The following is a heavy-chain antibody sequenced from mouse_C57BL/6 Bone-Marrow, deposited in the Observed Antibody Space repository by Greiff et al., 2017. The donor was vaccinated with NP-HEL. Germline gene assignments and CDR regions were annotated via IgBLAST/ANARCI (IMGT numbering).Heavy chain of an antibody. V-gene: IGHV1-69*01. CDR3: AGAGYCGYFDY. Sequence: QVHVKQPGAELVMPGASVKLSCKASGYTFTSYWMHWVKQRPGQGLEWIGEIDPSDSYTNYNQKFKGKSTLTVDKSSSTAYMQLSSLTSEDSAVYNCAGAGYCGYFDYGGRGTALTVSA. D-gene: IGHD2-3*01. CDR2: IDPSDSYT. CDR1: GYTFTSYW. J-gene: IGHJ2*01.